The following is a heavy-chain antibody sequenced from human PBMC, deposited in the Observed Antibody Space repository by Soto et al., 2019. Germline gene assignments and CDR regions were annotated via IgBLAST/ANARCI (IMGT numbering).Heavy chain of an antibody. J-gene: IGHJ4*02. CDR1: GGSISSYY. CDR3: ASGYSYGYFDY. Sequence: ETLSLTCTVSGGSISSYYWSWIRQPPGKGLEWIGYIYYSGSTNYNPSLKSRVTISVDTSKNQFSLKLSSVTAADTAVYYCASGYSYGYFDYWGQGTLVTVSS. V-gene: IGHV4-59*01. CDR2: IYYSGST. D-gene: IGHD5-18*01.